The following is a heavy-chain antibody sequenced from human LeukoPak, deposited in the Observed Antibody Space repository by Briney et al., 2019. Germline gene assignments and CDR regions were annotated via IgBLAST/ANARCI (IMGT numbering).Heavy chain of an antibody. D-gene: IGHD3-10*01. V-gene: IGHV3-23*01. CDR3: ARDPGVRGVYFDY. Sequence: GGTLRLSCAASGFTFSSYGMSWVRQAPGKGLEWVSAISGSGGSTYYADSVKGRFTISRDNSKNSLYLQMNSLRAEDTAVYYCARDPGVRGVYFDYWGQGTLVTVSS. CDR2: ISGSGGST. CDR1: GFTFSSYG. J-gene: IGHJ4*02.